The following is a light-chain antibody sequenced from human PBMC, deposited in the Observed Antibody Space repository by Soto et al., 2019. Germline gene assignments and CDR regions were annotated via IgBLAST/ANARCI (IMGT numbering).Light chain of an antibody. CDR2: LEVSGSY. CDR1: SGHSSYI. V-gene: IGLV4-60*02. CDR3: ETWDNNMLV. J-gene: IGLJ2*01. Sequence: QSVLNQSSSASASLGSSVKLTCTLSSGHSSYIIAWHQQQPGKAPRYLMKLEVSGSYNKGSRVPDRFSGSSSGADRYLTISNLQFEDEADYYCETWDNNMLVFGGGTKLTVL.